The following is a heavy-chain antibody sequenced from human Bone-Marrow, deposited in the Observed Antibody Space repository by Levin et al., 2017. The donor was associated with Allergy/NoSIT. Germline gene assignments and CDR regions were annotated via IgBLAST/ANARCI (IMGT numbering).Heavy chain of an antibody. Sequence: PGGSLRLSCAASGFTFSSYAMSWVRQAPGKGLEWVSAISGSGGSTYYADSVKGRFTISRDNSKNTLYLQMNSLRAEDTAVYYCAKASRDTAMVLLDLWFWTYFDYWGQGTLVTVSS. CDR2: ISGSGGST. V-gene: IGHV3-23*01. CDR3: AKASRDTAMVLLDLWFWTYFDY. CDR1: GFTFSSYA. D-gene: IGHD5-18*01. J-gene: IGHJ4*02.